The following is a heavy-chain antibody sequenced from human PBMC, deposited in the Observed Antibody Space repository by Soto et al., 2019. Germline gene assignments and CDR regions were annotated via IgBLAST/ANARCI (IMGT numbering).Heavy chain of an antibody. V-gene: IGHV1-2*02. Sequence: GASVKVSCKASGYTFTGYYMHWARLAPGQGFEWMGWINPNSGATKYAQKFQGRVTMTRDTSVSTAYMELSRLTSDDTAVYYCAAVTVTDAFDIWGQGTMVTVSS. J-gene: IGHJ3*02. CDR1: GYTFTGYY. D-gene: IGHD4-17*01. CDR3: AAVTVTDAFDI. CDR2: INPNSGAT.